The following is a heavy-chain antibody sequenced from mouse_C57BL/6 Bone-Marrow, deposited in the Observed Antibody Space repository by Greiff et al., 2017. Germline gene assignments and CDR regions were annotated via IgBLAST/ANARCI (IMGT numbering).Heavy chain of an antibody. D-gene: IGHD1-1*01. CDR2: IWSGGST. V-gene: IGHV2-2*01. CDR1: GFSLTSYG. CDR3: ARKGYGSSCWYFDV. J-gene: IGHJ1*03. Sequence: QVQLKQSGPGLVQPSQSLSITCTVSGFSLTSYGVHWVRQSPGKGLEWLGVIWSGGSTDYNAAFISRLSISQDNSKRQVFFKMNSLQADDTAIYYCARKGYGSSCWYFDVWGTGTTVTVSS.